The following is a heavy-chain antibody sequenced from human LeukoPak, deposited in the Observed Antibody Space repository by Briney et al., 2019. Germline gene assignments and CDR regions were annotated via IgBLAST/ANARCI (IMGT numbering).Heavy chain of an antibody. Sequence: SETLSLTCTVSGGSISSYYWSWIRQPPGKGLEWIGYIYYSGSTNYNPSLKSRVTISVDTSKNQISLKLSSVTAADTTVYYCARAPERWYSYGSYTYYYMDVWGKGTTVTVSS. J-gene: IGHJ6*03. V-gene: IGHV4-59*01. CDR3: ARAPERWYSYGSYTYYYMDV. CDR1: GGSISSYY. D-gene: IGHD5-18*01. CDR2: IYYSGST.